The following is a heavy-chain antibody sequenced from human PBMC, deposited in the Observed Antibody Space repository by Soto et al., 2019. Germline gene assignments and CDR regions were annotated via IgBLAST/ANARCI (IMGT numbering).Heavy chain of an antibody. CDR1: GGTHNNYA. CDR3: TMRSDRVRYQCAVLDV. D-gene: IGHD2-15*01. J-gene: IGHJ6*02. V-gene: IGHV1-69*06. Sequence: QVQLLQSGPEVRKPASSVTVSCKASGGTHNNYAFTWVRQARAPGIERVGGIIPIFATVVYAQRFEGRVTISEANATSTAYLELTHRTLDNPAGYYWTMRSDRVRYQCAVLDVSGQG. CDR2: IIPIFATV.